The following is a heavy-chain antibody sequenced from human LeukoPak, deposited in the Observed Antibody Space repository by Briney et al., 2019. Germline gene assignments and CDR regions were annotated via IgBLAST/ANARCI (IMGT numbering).Heavy chain of an antibody. Sequence: ASVKISCKVSGYTFTDYYMHWVQQAPGKGLEWMGLVDPEDGETIYAEKFQGRVTITADTSTDTAYMELSSLRSEDTAVYYCATVGPIVGAHYYYYYYTDVWGKGTTVTVSS. D-gene: IGHD1-26*01. CDR2: VDPEDGET. CDR1: GYTFTDYY. J-gene: IGHJ6*03. V-gene: IGHV1-69-2*01. CDR3: ATVGPIVGAHYYYYYYTDV.